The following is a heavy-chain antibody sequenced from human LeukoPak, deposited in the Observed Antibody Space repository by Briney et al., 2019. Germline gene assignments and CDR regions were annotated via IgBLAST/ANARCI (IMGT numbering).Heavy chain of an antibody. Sequence: PSETLSLTCTVSGGSISSGGYYWSWIRQHPGKGLEWIGYIYYSGSTYYNPSLKSRVTISVDTSKNQFSLKLSSVTAADTAVYYCATFIGGVIATFDYWGQGTLVTVSS. CDR3: ATFIGGVIATFDY. CDR2: IYYSGST. V-gene: IGHV4-31*03. J-gene: IGHJ4*02. D-gene: IGHD3-16*02. CDR1: GGSISSGGYY.